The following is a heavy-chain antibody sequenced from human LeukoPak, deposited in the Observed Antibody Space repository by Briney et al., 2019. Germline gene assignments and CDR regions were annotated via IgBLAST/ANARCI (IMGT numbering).Heavy chain of an antibody. D-gene: IGHD3-22*01. CDR2: ISYSGST. J-gene: IGHJ4*02. V-gene: IGHV4-39*01. CDR3: ARRYYYDSSGYYYHYDY. Sequence: SETLSLTCTVSGGSISSSSYYWGWIRQPPGKGLEWIGTISYSGSTYYNPSLKSRVTIPVDTSTNQFSLKLSSVTAADTAVYYCARRYYYDSSGYYYHYDYWGQGTLVTVSS. CDR1: GGSISSSSYY.